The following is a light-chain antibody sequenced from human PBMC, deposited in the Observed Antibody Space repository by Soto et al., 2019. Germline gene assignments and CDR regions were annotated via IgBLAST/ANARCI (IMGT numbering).Light chain of an antibody. CDR2: NAF. Sequence: EIVLTHSPCALAFPPCERATLSCISSQTVSGNFLAWYQQKPGQAPRLLIYNAFSRPTGIPDRFSGSGSGTDFTLTISRLEPEDFAVYYCQQCSTLPRTFGQGTKVDIK. CDR1: QTVSGNF. CDR3: QQCSTLPRT. V-gene: IGKV3-20*01. J-gene: IGKJ1*01.